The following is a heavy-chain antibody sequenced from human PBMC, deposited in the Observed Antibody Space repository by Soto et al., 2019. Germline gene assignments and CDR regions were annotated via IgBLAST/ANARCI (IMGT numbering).Heavy chain of an antibody. Sequence: GASVKVSCKASGYTFTGYYVHWVRQAPGQGLEWMGWINPNTGDTSYAQNFQGWVTMTRDTSITTAYMEFSGPRSDDTAVYYCAKYLGYSRSYYFYYYGMDVWGQGTTVTVSS. CDR2: INPNTGDT. CDR1: GYTFTGYY. J-gene: IGHJ6*02. D-gene: IGHD6-13*01. V-gene: IGHV1-2*04. CDR3: AKYLGYSRSYYFYYYGMDV.